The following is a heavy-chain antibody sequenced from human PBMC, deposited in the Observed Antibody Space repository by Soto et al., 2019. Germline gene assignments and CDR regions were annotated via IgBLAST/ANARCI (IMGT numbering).Heavy chain of an antibody. CDR3: ARRPLVRGIIPYYFDS. D-gene: IGHD3-10*01. Sequence: QLQLQESGPGLVKPSETLSLTCTVSGGSINNSSFYWGWVRQPPGKRLGWIGSIYYSGSAYYNPSLKSRITISVDTSKNQFPLNLSSVTAADTAVYFCARRPLVRGIIPYYFDSWGQGTLVTVSS. CDR1: GGSINNSSFY. J-gene: IGHJ4*02. CDR2: IYYSGSA. V-gene: IGHV4-39*01.